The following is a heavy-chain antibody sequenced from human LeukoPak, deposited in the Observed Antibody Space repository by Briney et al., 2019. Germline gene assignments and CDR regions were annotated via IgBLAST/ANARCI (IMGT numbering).Heavy chain of an antibody. Sequence: GGSLRLSCAASGFTFSSYAMSWVRQAPGKGLEWVSAISGSGGSTYYADSVKGRFTISRDNSKNTLYLQMNSLRVEDTAVYYCAAKPGPYSYGFPHFDHWGQGTLVTVSS. CDR2: ISGSGGST. CDR3: AAKPGPYSYGFPHFDH. V-gene: IGHV3-23*01. D-gene: IGHD5-18*01. CDR1: GFTFSSYA. J-gene: IGHJ4*02.